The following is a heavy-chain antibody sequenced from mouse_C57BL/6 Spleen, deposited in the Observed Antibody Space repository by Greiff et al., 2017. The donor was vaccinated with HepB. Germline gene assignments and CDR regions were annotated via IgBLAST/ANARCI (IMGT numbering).Heavy chain of an antibody. CDR1: GFNIKDDY. J-gene: IGHJ3*01. Sequence: EVQLQQSGAELVRPGASVKLSCTASGFNIKDDYMHWVKQRPEQGLEWIGWIDPENGDTEYASKFQGKATITADTSSNTAYLQLSSLTSEDTAVYYCTVYYGYERVAYWGQGTLVTVSA. CDR2: IDPENGDT. V-gene: IGHV14-4*01. CDR3: TVYYGYERVAY. D-gene: IGHD2-2*01.